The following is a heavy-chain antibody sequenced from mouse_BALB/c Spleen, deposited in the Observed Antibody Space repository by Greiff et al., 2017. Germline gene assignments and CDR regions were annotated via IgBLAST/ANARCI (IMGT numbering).Heavy chain of an antibody. CDR3: VSTARATGWFAY. V-gene: IGHV3-2*02. CDR2: ISYSGST. Sequence: EVQLVESGPGLVKPSQSLSLTCTVTGYSITSDYAWNWIRQYPGNKLEWMGYISYSGSTSYNPSLKSRISITRDTSKNQFFLQLNSVTTEDTATYYCVSTARATGWFAYWGQGTLVTVSA. J-gene: IGHJ3*01. CDR1: GYSITSDYA. D-gene: IGHD3-2*01.